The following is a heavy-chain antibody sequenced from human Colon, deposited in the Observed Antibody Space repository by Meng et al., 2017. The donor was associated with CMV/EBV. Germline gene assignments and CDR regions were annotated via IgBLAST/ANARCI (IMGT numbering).Heavy chain of an antibody. CDR1: GDSIRSHY. CDR2: IYYSGSA. CDR3: ARDYFDNSSPHDY. Sequence: SETLSLTCTVSGDSIRSHYWSWIRQPPGKGLEWMGYIYYSGSATYSPSLRSRITISVDTSKNQFSLNLRSVTAADTAMYYCARDYFDNSSPHDYWGQGTLVTVSS. D-gene: IGHD3-22*01. J-gene: IGHJ4*02. V-gene: IGHV4-59*11.